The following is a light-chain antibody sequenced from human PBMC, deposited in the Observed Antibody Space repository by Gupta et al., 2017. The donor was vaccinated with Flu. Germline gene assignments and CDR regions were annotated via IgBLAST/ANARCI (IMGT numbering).Light chain of an antibody. CDR2: GAS. CDR1: QSVSSN. V-gene: IGKV3-15*01. J-gene: IGKJ2*04. Sequence: EIVMTQSPATLSVSPGERATLSCRDSQSVSSNLDWYQQKPGQAPRLLIYGASTRATGITARLSGSGYGKEXTLTISXLQLEDFAVYYCQQYKNWALCSFGXGTKLEIK. CDR3: QQYKNWALCS.